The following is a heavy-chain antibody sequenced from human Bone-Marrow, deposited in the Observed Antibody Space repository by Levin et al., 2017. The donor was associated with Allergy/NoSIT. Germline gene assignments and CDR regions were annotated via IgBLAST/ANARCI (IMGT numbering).Heavy chain of an antibody. D-gene: IGHD3-3*01. Sequence: SETLSLTCAVSGSSISSGYYWGWIRQPPGKGLEWIGSIYHSGSTYYNPSLKSRVTISVDTSKNQFSLKLSSVTAADTAVYYCARVGSNAWITIFGVVIHDAFDIWGQGTMVTVSS. CDR3: ARVGSNAWITIFGVVIHDAFDI. CDR2: IYHSGST. CDR1: GSSISSGYY. J-gene: IGHJ3*02. V-gene: IGHV4-38-2*01.